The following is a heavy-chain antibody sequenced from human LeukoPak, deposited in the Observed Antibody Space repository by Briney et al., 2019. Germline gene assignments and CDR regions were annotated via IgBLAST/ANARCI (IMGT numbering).Heavy chain of an antibody. CDR2: IKHDGSEK. D-gene: IGHD3-10*01. J-gene: IGHJ4*02. CDR1: GFTFSSYW. V-gene: IGHV3-7*03. Sequence: GGSLRLSCAASGFTFSSYWMSWVRQAPGKGLEWVANIKHDGSEKYYVDSVKGRFTISRDNAKNSLYLQMNSLRVEDTAVNYCARRVAFGEYFEYWGQGTLVTVSS. CDR3: ARRVAFGEYFEY.